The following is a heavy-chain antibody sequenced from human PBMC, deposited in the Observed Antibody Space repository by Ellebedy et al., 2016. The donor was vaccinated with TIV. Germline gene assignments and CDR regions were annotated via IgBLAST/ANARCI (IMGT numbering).Heavy chain of an antibody. CDR2: ISSSSSYI. Sequence: PGGSLRLSCAASGFTFSSYSMNWVRQAPGKGLEWVSSISSSSSYIYYADSVKGRFTISRDNAKNSLYLQMNSLRAEDTAVYYCARDQAGNYYGSGVTDYWGQGTLVTVSS. CDR3: ARDQAGNYYGSGVTDY. D-gene: IGHD3-10*01. CDR1: GFTFSSYS. J-gene: IGHJ4*02. V-gene: IGHV3-21*01.